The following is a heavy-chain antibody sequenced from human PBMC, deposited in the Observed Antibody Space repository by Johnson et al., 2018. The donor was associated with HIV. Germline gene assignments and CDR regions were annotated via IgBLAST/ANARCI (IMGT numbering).Heavy chain of an antibody. CDR3: AKGGDTTGYDSFDI. Sequence: EVQLVESGGGLVQPGGSLRLSCVVSGFSFSNYWMEWVRQAPGKGLVWVSRIKSDGSSTTYYGDSVKGRFTVSSDNSKNYLYLQMNSLRTEDTALYYCAKGGDTTGYDSFDIWGQGTMVTVSS. J-gene: IGHJ3*02. CDR2: IKSDGSST. D-gene: IGHD1-26*01. CDR1: GFSFSNYW. V-gene: IGHV3-74*01.